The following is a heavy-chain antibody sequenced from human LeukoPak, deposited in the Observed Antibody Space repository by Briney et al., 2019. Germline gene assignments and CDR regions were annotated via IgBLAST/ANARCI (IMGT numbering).Heavy chain of an antibody. CDR2: MNSSSSSYSYT. Sequence: GGSLRLSCAAPGFTLSSYSMHWVRQAPGKGLEWGSSMNSSSSSYSYTYYADSVQGRFTISRDNAKNTLLLQMNSLRAEDTAVYYCARPQVNDYGDCGIWGQGTMVAVSS. CDR1: GFTLSSYS. J-gene: IGHJ3*02. CDR3: ARPQVNDYGDCGI. V-gene: IGHV3-21*01. D-gene: IGHD4-17*01.